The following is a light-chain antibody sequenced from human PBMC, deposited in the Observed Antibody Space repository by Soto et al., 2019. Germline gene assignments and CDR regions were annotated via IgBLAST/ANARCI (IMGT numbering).Light chain of an antibody. V-gene: IGLV1-44*01. J-gene: IGLJ1*01. CDR2: EVS. Sequence: QSVLTQPPSASGAPGQRVTISCSGSASNIGRDPVNWYQQVPGTAPKLLIYEVSNRPSGVSNRFSGSKSANTASLTISGLQAEDEADYHCSSYTSIRTYVFGTGTKDT. CDR1: ASNIGRDP. CDR3: SSYTSIRTYV.